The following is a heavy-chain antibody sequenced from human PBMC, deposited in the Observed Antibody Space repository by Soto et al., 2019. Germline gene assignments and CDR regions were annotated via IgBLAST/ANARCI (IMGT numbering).Heavy chain of an antibody. Sequence: SETLSLTCTVSGDSIRSSYWTWIRQAPGRGLEWIGDIYHTGTTNYNPSLKSRVSISVDTSKNQFSLRLRSVTAADTAMYFCAKISAGSTDETMFTVFDHWGQGTLVTVSS. D-gene: IGHD6-13*01. J-gene: IGHJ4*02. V-gene: IGHV4-59*03. CDR2: IYHTGTT. CDR1: GDSIRSSY. CDR3: AKISAGSTDETMFTVFDH.